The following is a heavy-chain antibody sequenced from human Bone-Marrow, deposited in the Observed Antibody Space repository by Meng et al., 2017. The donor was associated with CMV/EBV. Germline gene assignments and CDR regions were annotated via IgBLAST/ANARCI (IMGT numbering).Heavy chain of an antibody. D-gene: IGHD3-3*01. V-gene: IGHV1-69*10. J-gene: IGHJ4*02. CDR3: ARGFGVVTAYFDY. CDR2: IIPILGIA. Sequence: SVKVSCKASGYTFTDYFIHWVRQAPGQGLEWMGGIIPILGIANYAQKFQGRVTITADKSTSTAYMELNSLRSEDTAVYYCARGFGVVTAYFDYWGQGTLVTVSS. CDR1: GYTFTDYF.